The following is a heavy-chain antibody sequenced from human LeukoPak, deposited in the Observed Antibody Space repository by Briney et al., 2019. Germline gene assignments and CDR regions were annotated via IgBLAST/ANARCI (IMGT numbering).Heavy chain of an antibody. D-gene: IGHD3-3*01. CDR3: AKDGLGYYDFWSGYYGGHNYFDY. V-gene: IGHV3-21*04. J-gene: IGHJ4*02. Sequence: GGSLRLSCAASGFTFSSYSMNWVRQAPGKGLEWVSSISSSSSYIYYADSVKGRFTISRDNAKNSLYLQMNSLRAEDTAVYYCAKDGLGYYDFWSGYYGGHNYFDYWGQGTLVTVSS. CDR1: GFTFSSYS. CDR2: ISSSSSYI.